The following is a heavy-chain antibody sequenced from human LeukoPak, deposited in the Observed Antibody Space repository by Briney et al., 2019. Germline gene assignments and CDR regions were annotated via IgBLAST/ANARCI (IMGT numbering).Heavy chain of an antibody. CDR3: ARQDDDYPPMGFDP. CDR2: INPNSGGT. V-gene: IGHV1-2*02. D-gene: IGHD3-16*01. Sequence: ASVKVSCKASGYTFTGYYMHWVRQAPGQGLEWMGWINPNSGGTNYAQKFQGRVTMTRDTSISTAYMELGRLRSDDTAVYYCARQDDDYPPMGFDPWGQGTLVTVSS. CDR1: GYTFTGYY. J-gene: IGHJ5*02.